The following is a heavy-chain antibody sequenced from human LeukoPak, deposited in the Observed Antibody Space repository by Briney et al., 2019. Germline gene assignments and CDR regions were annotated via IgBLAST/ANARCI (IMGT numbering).Heavy chain of an antibody. D-gene: IGHD2-15*01. Sequence: ASVKVSCKASGYTFTSYGISWVRQAPGQGLEWMGWISAYNGNTNYAQKLQGRVTMTTDTSTSTAYMELRSLRSDDTAVYYCARDSEVVAATSFDYWGQGTLVTVSS. CDR2: ISAYNGNT. CDR3: ARDSEVVAATSFDY. CDR1: GYTFTSYG. J-gene: IGHJ4*02. V-gene: IGHV1-18*01.